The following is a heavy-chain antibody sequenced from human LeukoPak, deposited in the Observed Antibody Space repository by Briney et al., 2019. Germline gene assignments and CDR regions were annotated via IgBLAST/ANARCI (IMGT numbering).Heavy chain of an antibody. J-gene: IGHJ4*02. Sequence: SSETLSLTCTVSGGSISSYYWSWIRQPAGKGLEWIGLIYAGGSTNYNPSLKSRVTISVDTSKNQFSLKLSSVTAADTAVYYCARGGDYPDYWGQGTLVTVSS. CDR1: GGSISSYY. V-gene: IGHV4-4*07. CDR3: ARGGDYPDY. CDR2: IYAGGST.